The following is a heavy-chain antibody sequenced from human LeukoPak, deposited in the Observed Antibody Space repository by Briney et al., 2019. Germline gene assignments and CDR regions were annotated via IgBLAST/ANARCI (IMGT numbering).Heavy chain of an antibody. V-gene: IGHV3-33*01. CDR2: IWYDGSNK. Sequence: GGSLRLSCAASGFTFSSYGMHWVRQAPGKGLEWVAVIWYDGSNKYYADSAKGRFTISRDNSKNTLYLQMNSLRAEDTAVYYCARDGQTMVRGLDYWGQGTLVTVSS. CDR1: GFTFSSYG. J-gene: IGHJ4*02. CDR3: ARDGQTMVRGLDY. D-gene: IGHD3-10*01.